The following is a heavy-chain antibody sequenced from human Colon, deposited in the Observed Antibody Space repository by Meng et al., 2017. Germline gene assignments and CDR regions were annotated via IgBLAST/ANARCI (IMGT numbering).Heavy chain of an antibody. J-gene: IGHJ5*02. CDR2: INPNSGGT. CDR3: ARAPLGYCSITTCSGNWFDP. V-gene: IGHV1-2*02. Sequence: GRLLQSGAGVTKPGASVKFSCKASEYTFIGYYMHWLRQAPGQGLEWMGWINPNSGGTNYAQNFQGRVTMTRDTSISTAYMELSRLRSDDTALYYCARAPLGYCSITTCSGNWFDPWGQGTLVTVSS. CDR1: EYTFIGYY. D-gene: IGHD2-2*01.